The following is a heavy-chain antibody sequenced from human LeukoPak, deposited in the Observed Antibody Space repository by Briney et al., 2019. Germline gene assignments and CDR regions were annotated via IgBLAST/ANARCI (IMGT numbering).Heavy chain of an antibody. CDR3: ARAPKNWFDP. CDR2: INPNSGGT. CDR1: GYTFTGYY. V-gene: IGHV1-2*02. J-gene: IGHJ5*02. Sequence: GASVTVSCMASGYTFTGYYMHWVRQAPGQGLEWLGWINPNSGGTNYAQKFQGRVTMTRDTSISTAYMELSRLRSDDAAVYYCARAPKNWFDPWGQGTLVTAAS.